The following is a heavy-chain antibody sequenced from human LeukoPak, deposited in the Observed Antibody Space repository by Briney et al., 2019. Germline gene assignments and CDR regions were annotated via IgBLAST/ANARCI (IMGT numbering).Heavy chain of an antibody. CDR3: ATLEPGPGDFGGLAY. D-gene: IGHD4-17*01. CDR1: GYTLTALA. Sequence: ASVKVSCKVSGYTLTALALHWVRQAPGKWFEWIGGFDSEEYDTIYAQKFQGRITMTEDTSTDTAYMELSGLYFEDTAVYYCATLEPGPGDFGGLAYWGQGTLVTVSS. CDR2: FDSEEYDT. J-gene: IGHJ4*02. V-gene: IGHV1-24*01.